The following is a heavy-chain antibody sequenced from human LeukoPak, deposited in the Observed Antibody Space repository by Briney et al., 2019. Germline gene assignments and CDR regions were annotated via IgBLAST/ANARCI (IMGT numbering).Heavy chain of an antibody. CDR2: IYPGDSDT. D-gene: IGHD1-20*01. Sequence: PGESLKISCKGSGYFFTCQWIGWVRPMPGKGLEWMGIIYPGDSDTRYSPSFQGQVTISADKSISTAYLQWSSLKASDTAMYYCAKRTSALITPGAFDIWGQGTMVTVSS. CDR1: GYFFTCQW. CDR3: AKRTSALITPGAFDI. J-gene: IGHJ3*02. V-gene: IGHV5-51*01.